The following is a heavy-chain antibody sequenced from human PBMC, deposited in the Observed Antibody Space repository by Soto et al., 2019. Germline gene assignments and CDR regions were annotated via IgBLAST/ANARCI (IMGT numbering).Heavy chain of an antibody. CDR1: GGTFSKYA. CDR3: ARPLRERNGYYGMAV. J-gene: IGHJ6*02. CDR2: TIPMFGTP. D-gene: IGHD4-17*01. Sequence: QVQLVQSGAEMQQPGASVRVSCKASGGTFSKYAFSWVRQAPGQGLEWLGGTIPMFGTPNYAQKFQGRVAMSADGSTATVYMELSSLRSEDTAGYFCARPLRERNGYYGMAVWGQGTTVTVSS. V-gene: IGHV1-69*01.